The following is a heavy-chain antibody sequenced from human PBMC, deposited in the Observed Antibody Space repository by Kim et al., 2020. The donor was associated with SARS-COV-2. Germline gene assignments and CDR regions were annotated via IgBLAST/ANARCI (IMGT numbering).Heavy chain of an antibody. V-gene: IGHV4-59*08. CDR2: IYYSGST. J-gene: IGHJ3*02. CDR3: ARLAYLDAFDI. CDR1: GGSISSYY. Sequence: SETLSLTCTVSGGSISSYYWSWIRQPPGKGLEWIGYIYYSGSTNYNPSLKSRVTISVDTSKNQFSLKLSSVTAADTAVYYCARLAYLDAFDIWGQGTMVTVSS.